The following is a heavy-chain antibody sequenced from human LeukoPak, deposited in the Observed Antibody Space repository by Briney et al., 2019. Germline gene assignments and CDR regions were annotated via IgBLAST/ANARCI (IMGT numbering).Heavy chain of an antibody. CDR3: ARELRGYRIYYYYYRDV. D-gene: IGHD2-15*01. Sequence: SETLSLTCAVYGGSFSGYYWSWIRQPPGKGLEWIGEINHSGSTNYNPSLKSRVTIPVDTSKNQFSLKLSSATAADTAVYYCARELRGYRIYYYYYRDVWGKGTTVTVSS. V-gene: IGHV4-34*01. J-gene: IGHJ6*03. CDR2: INHSGST. CDR1: GGSFSGYY.